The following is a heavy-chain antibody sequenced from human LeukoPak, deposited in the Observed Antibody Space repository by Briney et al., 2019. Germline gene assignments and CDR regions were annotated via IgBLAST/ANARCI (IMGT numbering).Heavy chain of an antibody. D-gene: IGHD6-19*01. Sequence: GGSLRLSCAASGFTFSTYAMSWVRQAPGKGLEWVSGISGSGGSTHYADSVKGRFTISRDNSKNTLYLQMNSLRAEDTAVYYCAKAHSSGWSRQYYFDYWGQGTLVTVSS. J-gene: IGHJ4*02. CDR1: GFTFSTYA. V-gene: IGHV3-23*01. CDR2: ISGSGGST. CDR3: AKAHSSGWSRQYYFDY.